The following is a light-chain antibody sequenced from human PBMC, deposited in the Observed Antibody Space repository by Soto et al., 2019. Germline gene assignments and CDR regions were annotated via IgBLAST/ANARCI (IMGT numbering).Light chain of an antibody. CDR3: QQYGSSRT. CDR2: GAS. CDR1: QPVSTSF. J-gene: IGKJ1*01. V-gene: IGKV3-20*01. Sequence: EIVLTQSPGTLSLSPGERATLSCRASQPVSTSFLAWYQQRRGQAPRLLIYGASTRATGVPDRFSGSGSGTDFTLTISRLEPEDFAVYYCQQYGSSRTFGQGTKVDIK.